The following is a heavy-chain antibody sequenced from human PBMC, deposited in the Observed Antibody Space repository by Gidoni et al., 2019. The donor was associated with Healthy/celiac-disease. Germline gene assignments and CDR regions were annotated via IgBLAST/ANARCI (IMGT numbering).Heavy chain of an antibody. Sequence: EVQLFESGGGLVQPGGSLKLTCAASGFTFRCSAMHWVRQASGKGLEWVGRIRSKANSYATAYAASVKGRFTISRDDSKNTAYLQMNSLKTEDTAVYYCTRKTDYYDSSGDYWGQGTLVTVSS. CDR1: GFTFRCSA. D-gene: IGHD3-22*01. V-gene: IGHV3-73*02. CDR3: TRKTDYYDSSGDY. J-gene: IGHJ4*02. CDR2: IRSKANSYAT.